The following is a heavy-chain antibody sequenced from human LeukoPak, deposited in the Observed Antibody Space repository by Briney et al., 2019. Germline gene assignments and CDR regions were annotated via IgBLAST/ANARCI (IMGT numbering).Heavy chain of an antibody. V-gene: IGHV4-34*01. J-gene: IGHJ5*02. CDR2: INDSGST. CDR1: GGSFTVYY. CDR3: ASVDYGEYWFDT. Sequence: SEALSLTCAVYGGSFTVYYWSWIRQPPGKGLEWIGEINDSGSTSYNSSLKSRVTISVDTSKNQFSLKLSSVTAADTAVYYCASVDYGEYWFDTWGQGTLVTVSS. D-gene: IGHD4-17*01.